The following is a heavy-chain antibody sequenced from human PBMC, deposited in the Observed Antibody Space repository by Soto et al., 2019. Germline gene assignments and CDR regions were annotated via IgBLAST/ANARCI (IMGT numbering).Heavy chain of an antibody. V-gene: IGHV3-30-3*01. CDR2: ISYDGSNK. Sequence: GGSLRLSCAASGFTFSSYAMHWVRQAPGKGLEWVAVISYDGSNKYYADSVKGRFTISRDNSKNTLYLQMNSLRAEDTAVYYCASGYSSGWFNYYYYGMDVWGQGTTVTVSS. D-gene: IGHD6-19*01. J-gene: IGHJ6*02. CDR3: ASGYSSGWFNYYYYGMDV. CDR1: GFTFSSYA.